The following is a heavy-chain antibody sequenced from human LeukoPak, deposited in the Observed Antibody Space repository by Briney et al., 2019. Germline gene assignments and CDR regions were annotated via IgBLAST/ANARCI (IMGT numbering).Heavy chain of an antibody. CDR1: GDSVSSSSAA. V-gene: IGHV6-1*01. CDR2: TYYRSKWYS. J-gene: IGHJ4*02. CDR3: ARGAAGAIDY. Sequence: SQTLSLTCAISGDSVSSSSAAWNWIRQTPSRGLEWLGRTYYRSKWYSYYGASVKSRITINPDTSKNQFSLQLNSVPPEDTAVYYCARGAAGAIDYWGQGTLVTVSS. D-gene: IGHD6-13*01.